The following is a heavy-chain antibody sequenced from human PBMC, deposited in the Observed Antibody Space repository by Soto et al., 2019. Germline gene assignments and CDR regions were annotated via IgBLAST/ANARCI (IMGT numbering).Heavy chain of an antibody. J-gene: IGHJ4*02. D-gene: IGHD3-16*01. CDR3: ARGGGSTRVDY. CDR2: TSNSGSN. CDR1: GGAITSSGYY. V-gene: IGHV4-31*03. Sequence: QVQLQESGPGLVKPSQTLSLTCTVSGGAITSSGYYWSWIRQHPGEGLEWIGVTSNSGSNSYNPSLKSRVTISVDTSSNQFSLQLTGVTAADTAVYYGARGGGSTRVDYWGQGTLVTVSP.